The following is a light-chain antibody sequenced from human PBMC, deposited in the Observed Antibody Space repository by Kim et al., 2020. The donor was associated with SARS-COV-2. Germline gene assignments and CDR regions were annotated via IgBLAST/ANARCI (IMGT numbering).Light chain of an antibody. CDR3: QQSNSWPLLT. CDR1: QTIKSR. CDR2: DAT. V-gene: IGKV3-15*01. J-gene: IGKJ1*01. Sequence: SQGERATRSCRASQTIKSRLVWYQQKPAQAPSLLIYDATTRAAGIPARCIGSGSDTDFTLTISSLQSEDFAVYYCQQSNSWPLLTFGQGTKVDIK.